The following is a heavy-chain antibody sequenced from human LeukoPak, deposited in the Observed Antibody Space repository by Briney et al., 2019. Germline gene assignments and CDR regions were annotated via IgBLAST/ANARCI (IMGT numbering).Heavy chain of an antibody. V-gene: IGHV2-70*11. D-gene: IGHD1-26*01. CDR1: GFSLSTSGMC. Sequence: SGPTLVNPTQTLTLNCTFSGFSLSTSGMCVSWIRQPPGKALEWLARLDWDDDKYYSTSLKTRLPISKDPSKNQVVLTMTNMDPVDTATYYCARMITLSNGRYSSKTLDYWGQGTLDSVSS. J-gene: IGHJ4*02. CDR2: LDWDDDK. CDR3: ARMITLSNGRYSSKTLDY.